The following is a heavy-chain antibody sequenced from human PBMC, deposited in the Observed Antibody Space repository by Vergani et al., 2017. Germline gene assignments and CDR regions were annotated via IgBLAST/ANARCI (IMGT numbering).Heavy chain of an antibody. CDR2: ISWDGGST. CDR1: GFTFDDYA. CDR3: ARTAGYYLSYFDY. D-gene: IGHD3-9*01. Sequence: VESGGGLVQPGGSLRLSCAASGFTFDDYAMHWVRQAPGKGLEWVSLISWDGGSTYYADSVKGRFTISRDNSKNSLYLQMNSLRAEDTALYYCARTAGYYLSYFDYWGQGTLVTVSS. V-gene: IGHV3-43D*03. J-gene: IGHJ4*02.